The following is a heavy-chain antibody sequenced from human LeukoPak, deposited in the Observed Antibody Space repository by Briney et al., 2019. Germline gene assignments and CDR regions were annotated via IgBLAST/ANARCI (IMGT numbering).Heavy chain of an antibody. V-gene: IGHV3-23*01. CDR3: AKDRREDLAVAGGIDY. Sequence: PGGSLRLSCAASGFTFGSYAMSWVRQAPGKGLEWVSAISGSGGITYYADSVKGRFTISRDNSKNTLYLQMNSLRGEDTAVYYCAKDRREDLAVAGGIDYWGQGTLVTVSS. D-gene: IGHD6-19*01. CDR1: GFTFGSYA. CDR2: ISGSGGIT. J-gene: IGHJ4*02.